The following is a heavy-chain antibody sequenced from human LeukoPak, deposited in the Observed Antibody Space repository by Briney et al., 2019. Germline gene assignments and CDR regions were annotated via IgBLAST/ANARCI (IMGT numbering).Heavy chain of an antibody. Sequence: KTGGSLRLSCAASGFTFRTAYMSWVRQAPGKGLEWVGLIKSIPGGGTTDYTAPLRGRFTISRDDSKDTVYLQMNDLRTEDTAVYYCATDNDDSGADGDFDYWGQGTLVTVSS. CDR2: IKSIPGGGTT. D-gene: IGHD3-22*01. J-gene: IGHJ4*02. CDR1: GFTFRTAY. V-gene: IGHV3-15*01. CDR3: ATDNDDSGADGDFDY.